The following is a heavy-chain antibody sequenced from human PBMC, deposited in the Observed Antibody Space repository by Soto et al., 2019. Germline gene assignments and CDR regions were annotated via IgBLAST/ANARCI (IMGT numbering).Heavy chain of an antibody. CDR2: ISESGATT. J-gene: IGHJ4*02. CDR3: AKQITSGTGLYDY. CDR1: GFTFRNSA. D-gene: IGHD6-13*01. Sequence: GGSLRLSCAASGFTFRNSAMGWARQAPGKGLEWVSAISESGATTYYADSVKGRFTISRDNSKNTLYLQMHSLRADDTAVYYCAKQITSGTGLYDYWGQGSLVTSPQ. V-gene: IGHV3-23*01.